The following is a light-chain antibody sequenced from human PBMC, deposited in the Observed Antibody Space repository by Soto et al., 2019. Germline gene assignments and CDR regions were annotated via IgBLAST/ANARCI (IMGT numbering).Light chain of an antibody. V-gene: IGKV3-11*01. J-gene: IGKJ5*01. CDR3: QQRHMWPIT. Sequence: EFVLTQSPVTLSLSPGGRATLSCMASQSFRGLLAWYQQKPGQAPRLLIYDAYNRATGIPPRFSGSGSGTDFTLTISSLEPEDSELYYCQQRHMWPITFGQGTRLEIK. CDR1: QSFRGL. CDR2: DAY.